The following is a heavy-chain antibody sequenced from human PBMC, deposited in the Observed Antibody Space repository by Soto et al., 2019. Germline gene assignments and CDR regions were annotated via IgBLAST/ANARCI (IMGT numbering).Heavy chain of an antibody. D-gene: IGHD1-1*01. Sequence: QVQLVQSGAEVKKPGSSVKVSCKASGGTFSSYAISWVRQAPGQGLEWMGGIIPIFGTANYAQKFQGRVTITADECTSTAYMELSSLRSEDTAVYSWSSPTKALYYYDGMDVWGQGTTVNVSS. CDR3: SSPTKALYYYDGMDV. V-gene: IGHV1-69*12. J-gene: IGHJ6*02. CDR2: IIPIFGTA. CDR1: GGTFSSYA.